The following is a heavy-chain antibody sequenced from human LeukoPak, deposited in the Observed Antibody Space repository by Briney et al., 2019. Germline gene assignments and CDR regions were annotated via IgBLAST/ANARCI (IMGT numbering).Heavy chain of an antibody. J-gene: IGHJ4*02. D-gene: IGHD6-19*01. Sequence: GGSLRLSCAASGFTFSSYWMSWVRQAPGKGLEWVANIKQDGSEKYYVDSVKGRFTISRDNAKNSLYLQMNSLRAEDTAVYYCARDRGLVAVAGSYFDYWGQGTLVTVSS. CDR3: ARDRGLVAVAGSYFDY. CDR1: GFTFSSYW. CDR2: IKQDGSEK. V-gene: IGHV3-7*01.